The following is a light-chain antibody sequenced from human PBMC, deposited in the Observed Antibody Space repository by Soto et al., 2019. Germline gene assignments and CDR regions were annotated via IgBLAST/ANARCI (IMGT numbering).Light chain of an antibody. CDR3: QQYNSNPLT. Sequence: DIQMTQSPSTLSASVGDRVTITCRASQSFSTWLAWYQQKPGKAPNLLIYKTSILESGVPSRFSGSGSGTKFTLTISSLQPDDFATYYCQQYNSNPLTFVGGTKVEIK. J-gene: IGKJ4*01. CDR2: KTS. CDR1: QSFSTW. V-gene: IGKV1-5*03.